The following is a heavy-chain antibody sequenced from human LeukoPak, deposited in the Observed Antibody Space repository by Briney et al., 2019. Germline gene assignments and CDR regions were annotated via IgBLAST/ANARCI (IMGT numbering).Heavy chain of an antibody. CDR2: IYYIGTT. D-gene: IGHD3-10*01. Sequence: TSETLSLTCTVSGVPITSYFWAWIRQAPGKGLEWIGYIYYIGTTNYNPSLKSRATMSVDMSKNQFSLKLTSVTAADTAVYYCAREGYGSGSGHFMDVCLTGIAVTVSS. CDR3: AREGYGSGSGHFMDV. J-gene: IGHJ6*03. CDR1: GVPITSYF. V-gene: IGHV4-59*01.